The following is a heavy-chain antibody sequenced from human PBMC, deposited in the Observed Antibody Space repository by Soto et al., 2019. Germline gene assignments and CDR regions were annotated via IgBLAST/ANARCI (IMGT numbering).Heavy chain of an antibody. D-gene: IGHD3-22*01. CDR2: ISTFHGNT. Sequence: ASVKVSCKASCYTFTSYGISWVRQAPGQGLEWMGWISTFHGNTNYAQKFQGSVTMTTDTSTSTAYMELRSLTSDDTAIYYCARDTYDTTGYTLDYWGQGTLVTVSS. CDR3: ARDTYDTTGYTLDY. V-gene: IGHV1-18*04. CDR1: CYTFTSYG. J-gene: IGHJ4*02.